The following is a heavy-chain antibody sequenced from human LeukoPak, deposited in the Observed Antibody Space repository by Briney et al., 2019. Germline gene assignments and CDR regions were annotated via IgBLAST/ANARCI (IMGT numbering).Heavy chain of an antibody. Sequence: SGGSLRLSCAASGFTFSSYAMHWVRQAPGKGLEWVAVISYDGSNKYYADSVKGRFTISRDNSKNTLYLQMNSLRAEDTAIYYCAKRVVVVAAMDFFDYWGQGTLVTVSS. J-gene: IGHJ4*02. CDR1: GFTFSSYA. CDR2: ISYDGSNK. CDR3: AKRVVVVAAMDFFDY. D-gene: IGHD2-15*01. V-gene: IGHV3-30-3*02.